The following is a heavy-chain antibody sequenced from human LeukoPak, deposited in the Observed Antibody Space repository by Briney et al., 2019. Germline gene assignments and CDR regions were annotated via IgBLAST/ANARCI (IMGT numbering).Heavy chain of an antibody. CDR3: ASGRHDYGDYVCDY. V-gene: IGHV5-10-1*01. J-gene: IGHJ4*02. D-gene: IGHD4-17*01. CDR1: GYSSTTYW. CDR2: IDPSDSYT. Sequence: GESLRISCKGSGYSSTTYWISWVRLMSGKGLEWMGTIDPSDSYTKYSPTFQGHVTISADKSISTAYLQWSSLKASDTAVYYCASGRHDYGDYVCDYWGQGTLVTVSS.